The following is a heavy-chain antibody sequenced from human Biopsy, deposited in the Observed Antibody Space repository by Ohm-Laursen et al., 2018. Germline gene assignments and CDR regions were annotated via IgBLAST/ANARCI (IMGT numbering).Heavy chain of an antibody. V-gene: IGHV1-69*06. Sequence: ASVKVSCKAPGGTFSNYGVNWVRQAPGQGPEWLGGNIPILGTGNYAQKFQDRVTVAADTSTSTVTMELRSLRSDDTAVYYCATKLTGYFHHWGQGILVIVSS. J-gene: IGHJ1*01. CDR3: ATKLTGYFHH. D-gene: IGHD3-9*01. CDR1: GGTFSNYG. CDR2: NIPILGTG.